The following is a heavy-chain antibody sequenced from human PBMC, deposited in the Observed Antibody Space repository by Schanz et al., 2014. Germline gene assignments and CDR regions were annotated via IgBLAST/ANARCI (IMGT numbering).Heavy chain of an antibody. CDR3: ARGPDYGSGSYSSY. V-gene: IGHV3-21*01. D-gene: IGHD3-10*01. CDR1: GFMFTKYA. CDR2: ITASGDYM. J-gene: IGHJ4*02. Sequence: EVQLVESGGGLAQPGGSLRLSCVASGFMFTKYAMNWVRQAPGKGLEWVSSITASGDYMHYADSVKGRFTISRDNARNSLYLQMNNLRVEDTAVYYCARGPDYGSGSYSSYWGQGTLVTVSS.